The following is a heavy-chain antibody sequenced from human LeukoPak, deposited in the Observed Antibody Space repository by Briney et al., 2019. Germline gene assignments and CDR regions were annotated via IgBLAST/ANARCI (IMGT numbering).Heavy chain of an antibody. CDR3: AKDTWGVVGSQDYFDY. V-gene: IGHV3-9*01. D-gene: IGHD1-26*01. CDR1: GFTFDDYA. CDR2: ISRNSGSI. Sequence: PGGSLRLSCAASGFTFDDYAMHWVRQAPGKGLEWVSGISRNSGSIGYADSVKGRFTISRDNAKNSLYLQMNSLRAEDTALYYCAKDTWGVVGSQDYFDYWGQGTLVTVSS. J-gene: IGHJ4*02.